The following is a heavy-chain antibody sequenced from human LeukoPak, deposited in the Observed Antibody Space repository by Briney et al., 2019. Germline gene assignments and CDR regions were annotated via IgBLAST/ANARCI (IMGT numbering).Heavy chain of an antibody. Sequence: PSETLSHTCAVYGGSFSGYYWSWIRQPPGKGLEWIAYAYHTGHTHYNPSLKSRVTISLDTSKSQVSLKVNSVTAADTAVYYCARHPFSAPFDYWGQGTLVTVSS. CDR3: ARHPFSAPFDY. V-gene: IGHV4-59*08. J-gene: IGHJ4*02. CDR1: GGSFSGYY. D-gene: IGHD6-19*01. CDR2: AYHTGHT.